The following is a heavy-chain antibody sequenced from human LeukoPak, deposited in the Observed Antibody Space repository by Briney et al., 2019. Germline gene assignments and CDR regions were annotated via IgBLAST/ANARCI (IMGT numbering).Heavy chain of an antibody. V-gene: IGHV1-8*01. D-gene: IGHD5-18*01. CDR2: MNPNSGNT. CDR1: GYTFINYD. CDR3: ARGGYSYGYNY. Sequence: ASVKVSCKASGYTFINYDINWVRQAAGQGLEWMGWMNPNSGNTGYAQKFQGRVTMTRNTSISTAYMELSSLRSEDTAVYYCARGGYSYGYNYWGQGTLVTVPS. J-gene: IGHJ4*02.